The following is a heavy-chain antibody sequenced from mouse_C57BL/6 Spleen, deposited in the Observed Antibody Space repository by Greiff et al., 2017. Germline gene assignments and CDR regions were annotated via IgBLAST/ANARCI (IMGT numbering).Heavy chain of an antibody. V-gene: IGHV1-64*01. CDR1: GYTFTSYW. J-gene: IGHJ2*01. CDR3: ARRGVVATDYFDY. CDR2: IHPNSGST. Sequence: QVQLQQPGAELVKPGASVKLSCKASGYTFTSYWMHWVKQRPGQGLEWIGMIHPNSGSTNYNEKFKSKATLTVDKSSSTAYMQLSSLTSEDSAVYYWARRGVVATDYFDYWGQGTTLTVSS. D-gene: IGHD1-1*01.